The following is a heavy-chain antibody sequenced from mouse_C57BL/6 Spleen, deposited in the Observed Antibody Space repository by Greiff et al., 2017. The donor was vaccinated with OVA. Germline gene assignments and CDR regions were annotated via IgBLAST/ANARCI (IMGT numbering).Heavy chain of an antibody. V-gene: IGHV5-6*01. D-gene: IGHD2-3*01. CDR1: GFTFSSYG. J-gene: IGHJ3*01. CDR3: ASHDGYFFAY. CDR2: ISSGGSYT. Sequence: EVHLVESGGDLVKPGGSLKLSCAASGFTFSSYGMSWVRQTPDKRLEWVATISSGGSYTYYPDSVKGRFTISRDNAKNTLYLQMSSLKSEDTAMYYCASHDGYFFAYWGQGTLVTVSA.